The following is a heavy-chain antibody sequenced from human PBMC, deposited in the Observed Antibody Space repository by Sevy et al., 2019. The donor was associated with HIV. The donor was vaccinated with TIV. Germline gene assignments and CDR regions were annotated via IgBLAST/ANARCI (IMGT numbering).Heavy chain of an antibody. V-gene: IGHV3-23*01. CDR3: ARRDSSGLYTGVSVLDS. Sequence: GGSLRLSCAASGFTFSNYAMNWVRQAPGKGLEWVSGISGTGESTYYADSVKGPFTISRDNSRNTLYLQMNSLRAEDMAVYYYARRDSSGLYTGVSVLDSWGLGTLVTVSS. J-gene: IGHJ4*02. D-gene: IGHD3-22*01. CDR2: ISGTGEST. CDR1: GFTFSNYA.